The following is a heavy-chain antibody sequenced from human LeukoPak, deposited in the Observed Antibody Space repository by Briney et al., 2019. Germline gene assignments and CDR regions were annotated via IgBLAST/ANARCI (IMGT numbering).Heavy chain of an antibody. Sequence: ASVKVSCKASGGTFSSYAISWVRQAPGQGLEWMGGIIPIFGTANYAQKFQGRVTITADESTSTACMELSSLRSEDTAVYYCARVGVISFAGTTPFDYWGQGTLVTVSS. CDR3: ARVGVISFAGTTPFDY. V-gene: IGHV1-69*13. J-gene: IGHJ4*02. D-gene: IGHD3-10*01. CDR1: GGTFSSYA. CDR2: IIPIFGTA.